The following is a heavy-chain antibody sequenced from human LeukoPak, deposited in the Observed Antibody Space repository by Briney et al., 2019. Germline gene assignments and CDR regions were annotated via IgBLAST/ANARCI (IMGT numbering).Heavy chain of an antibody. CDR2: VSGTSEYI. V-gene: IGHV3-21*06. J-gene: IGHJ4*02. CDR1: GFSFSTYS. CDR3: ARWYSSGWYSDY. Sequence: PGGSLRLSCAASGFSFSTYSMIWVRQAPGKGLEWVSSVSGTSEYIYYADSVRGRFTISRDNAKNAVYLQMNSLRAEDTAVYYCARWYSSGWYSDYWGQGTLVTVSS. D-gene: IGHD6-19*01.